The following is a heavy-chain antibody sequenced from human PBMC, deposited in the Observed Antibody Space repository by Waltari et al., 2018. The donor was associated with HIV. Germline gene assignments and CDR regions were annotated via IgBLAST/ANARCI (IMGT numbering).Heavy chain of an antibody. J-gene: IGHJ4*02. Sequence: HLQLQESGPGLVKPSETLSLTCTVSAGSISTSDSYLGWIRQPPGKGLEGIGSIYYIGSTHYNTSLKRRVTISVDISKNQFSLALRSVTAADTAVYYCARLSSGYLHYFQNWGQGTLVTVSS. D-gene: IGHD3-22*01. CDR2: IYYIGST. V-gene: IGHV4-39*01. CDR3: ARLSSGYLHYFQN. CDR1: AGSISTSDSY.